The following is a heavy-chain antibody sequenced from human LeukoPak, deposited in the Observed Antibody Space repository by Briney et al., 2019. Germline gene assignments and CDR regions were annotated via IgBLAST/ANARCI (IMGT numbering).Heavy chain of an antibody. D-gene: IGHD6-13*01. J-gene: IGHJ3*02. Sequence: PGGSLRLSCAASGFTVSRNFMTWVRQAPGKGLESISYITSTGDTVYYADSVKGRFSISRDNARNSLYLQMNTLRVEDTGVYYCARDSNTWDSDALDMWGQGTMVIVSS. CDR1: GFTVSRNF. CDR2: ITSTGDTV. CDR3: ARDSNTWDSDALDM. V-gene: IGHV3-48*04.